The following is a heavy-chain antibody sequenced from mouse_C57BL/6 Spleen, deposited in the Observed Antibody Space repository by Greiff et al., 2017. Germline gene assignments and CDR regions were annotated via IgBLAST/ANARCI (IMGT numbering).Heavy chain of an antibody. D-gene: IGHD2-5*01. J-gene: IGHJ4*01. V-gene: IGHV1-64*01. CDR3: ARTGYSKRGYAMGD. Sequence: QVQLQQPGAELVKPGASVKLSCKASGYTFTSYWMHWVKQRPGQGLEWIGMIHPNSGSTNYNEKFKSKATLTVDKSSSTAYMQLSSLTSEDSAVYYGARTGYSKRGYAMGDWGKGTSVTVSS. CDR1: GYTFTSYW. CDR2: IHPNSGST.